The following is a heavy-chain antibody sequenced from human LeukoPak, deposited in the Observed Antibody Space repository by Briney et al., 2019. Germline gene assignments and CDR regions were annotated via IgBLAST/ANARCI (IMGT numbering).Heavy chain of an antibody. CDR2: IKEDGSEK. J-gene: IGHJ4*02. CDR3: VRCRSSYYFDY. CDR1: GFTFGNYW. D-gene: IGHD6-13*01. Sequence: GGSLRLSCAASGFTFGNYWMSWVRQAPGKGLEWVADIKEDGSEKYYVDSVKGRFIISRDNAENSLYLQMNSLRAGDMAVYYCVRCRSSYYFDYWGQGTLVTVSS. V-gene: IGHV3-7*03.